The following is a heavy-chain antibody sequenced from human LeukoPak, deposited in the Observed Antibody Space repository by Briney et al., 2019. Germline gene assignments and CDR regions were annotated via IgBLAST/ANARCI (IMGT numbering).Heavy chain of an antibody. V-gene: IGHV4-34*01. CDR2: INHSGST. CDR1: GGSFSGYY. J-gene: IGHJ6*04. CDR3: ARTEVTTDYYYYYGMDV. D-gene: IGHD4-17*01. Sequence: SETLSLTCAVYGGSFSGYYWSWLRQPPGKGLEWIGEINHSGSTNYNPSLKSRVTISVDTSKNQFSLKLSSVTAADTAVYYCARTEVTTDYYYYYGMDVWGKGTTVTVSS.